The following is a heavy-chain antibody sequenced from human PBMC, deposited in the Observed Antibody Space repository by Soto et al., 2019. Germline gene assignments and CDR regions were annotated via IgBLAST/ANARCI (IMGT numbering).Heavy chain of an antibody. Sequence: QLQLQESGPGLVTSSETLSLTCTVSGGSISSRSYYWGWIRQSPGKGLEWIGSIYYTGSTYYNPSLKSRVTTSVDMSKNQFSLRLSSVTAADTAVYYCARREGSGSYFYYYYGMDVWGQGTTVTVSS. CDR2: IYYTGST. CDR3: ARREGSGSYFYYYYGMDV. CDR1: GGSISSRSYY. D-gene: IGHD3-10*01. V-gene: IGHV4-39*01. J-gene: IGHJ6*02.